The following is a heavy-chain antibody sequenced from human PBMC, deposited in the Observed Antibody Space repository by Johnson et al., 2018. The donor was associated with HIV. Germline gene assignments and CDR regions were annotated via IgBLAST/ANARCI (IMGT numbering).Heavy chain of an antibody. Sequence: VQLVESGGGVVQPGRSLRLSCAASGFTFSSYAIHWVRQAPGKGLEWVAVISYDENNKYYADSVKARFTISRDNAKNSLYLQMNSLRAEDTAVYYCARDHIRGYDSPNDAFDIWGQGTMVTVSS. CDR2: ISYDENNK. CDR3: ARDHIRGYDSPNDAFDI. CDR1: GFTFSSYA. D-gene: IGHD3-22*01. J-gene: IGHJ3*02. V-gene: IGHV3-30-3*01.